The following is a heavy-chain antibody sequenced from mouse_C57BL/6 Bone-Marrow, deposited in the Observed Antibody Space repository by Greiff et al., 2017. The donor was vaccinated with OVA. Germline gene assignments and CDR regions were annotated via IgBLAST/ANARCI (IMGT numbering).Heavy chain of an antibody. J-gene: IGHJ1*03. CDR2: IHPNSGST. D-gene: IGHD1-1*01. CDR1: GYTFTSYW. Sequence: QVQLQQPGAELVKPGASVKLSCKASGYTFTSYWMHWVKQRPGQGLEWIGMIHPNSGSTNYNEKFKSKATLTVDKSSSTAYMQLSSLTSEDSAVYSCARSAYYYGSRGWYFDVWGTGTTVTVSS. CDR3: ARSAYYYGSRGWYFDV. V-gene: IGHV1-64*01.